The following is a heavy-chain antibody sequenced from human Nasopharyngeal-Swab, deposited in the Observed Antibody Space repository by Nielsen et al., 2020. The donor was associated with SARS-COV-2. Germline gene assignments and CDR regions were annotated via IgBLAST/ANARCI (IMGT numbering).Heavy chain of an antibody. Sequence: GESLKISCAASGFTFSSYEMNWVRQAPGKGLEWVSYISSSGSTIYYADSVKGRFTISRGNAKNSLYLQMNSLRAEDTAVYYCARDDHTVVVTAVGHDAFDIWGQGTMVTVSS. CDR2: ISSSGSTI. CDR1: GFTFSSYE. J-gene: IGHJ3*02. V-gene: IGHV3-48*03. CDR3: ARDDHTVVVTAVGHDAFDI. D-gene: IGHD2-21*02.